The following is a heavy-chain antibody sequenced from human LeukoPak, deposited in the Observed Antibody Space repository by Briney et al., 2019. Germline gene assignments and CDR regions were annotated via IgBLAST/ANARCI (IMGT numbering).Heavy chain of an antibody. D-gene: IGHD4-23*01. J-gene: IGHJ4*02. CDR1: GFTFSNYE. Sequence: GVLRLSCKGSGFTFSNYEINCVLQPPAKGLEWLSYMSGSGTTIFYADSVKGRFTISRDIAGNSLYLQMNSLRAEDTAVYYCARDPYGGWQFDYFDCWGQGSLVTVSS. CDR3: ARDPYGGWQFDYFDC. CDR2: MSGSGTTI. V-gene: IGHV3-48*03.